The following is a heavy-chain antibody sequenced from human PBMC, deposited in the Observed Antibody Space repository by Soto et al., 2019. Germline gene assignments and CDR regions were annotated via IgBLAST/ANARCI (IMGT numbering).Heavy chain of an antibody. CDR1: GFTFSSYA. D-gene: IGHD1-20*01. V-gene: IGHV3-23*01. J-gene: IGHJ6*02. CDR3: AKGGGNWNDYYYYGMDV. CDR2: ISGSGGST. Sequence: EVQLLESGGGLVQPGGSLRLSCAASGFTFSSYAMSWVRQAPGKGLEWVSAISGSGGSTYYADSVKGRFTISRDNSKNTLYRQMNSLRAEDTAVYYCAKGGGNWNDYYYYGMDVWGQGTTVTVSS.